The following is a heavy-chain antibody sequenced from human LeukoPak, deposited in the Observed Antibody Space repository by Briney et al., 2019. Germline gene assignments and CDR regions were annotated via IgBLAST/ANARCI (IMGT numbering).Heavy chain of an antibody. D-gene: IGHD3-10*01. Sequence: GSLRLSCAASGFPFSSYSMNWVRQAPGKGLQWVSSISSSSSYIYYADSVKGRFTISRDNAKNSLYLQMNSLRGEDTAVYYCARGDGATPPDAFDIWGQGTMVTVSP. CDR1: GFPFSSYS. CDR3: ARGDGATPPDAFDI. J-gene: IGHJ3*02. CDR2: ISSSSSYI. V-gene: IGHV3-21*01.